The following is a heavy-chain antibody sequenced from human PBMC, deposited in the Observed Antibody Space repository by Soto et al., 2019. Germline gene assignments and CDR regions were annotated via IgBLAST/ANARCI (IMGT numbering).Heavy chain of an antibody. Sequence: SATLSLTCTVSGGSISSYYWSWIRQPPGKGLEWIGYIYYSGSTNYNPSLKSRVTISVDTSKNQFSLKLSSVTAADTAVYYCARGGGYDSHDYYGMDVWGQGTTVTVSS. J-gene: IGHJ6*02. CDR2: IYYSGST. CDR3: ARGGGYDSHDYYGMDV. D-gene: IGHD5-12*01. V-gene: IGHV4-59*01. CDR1: GGSISSYY.